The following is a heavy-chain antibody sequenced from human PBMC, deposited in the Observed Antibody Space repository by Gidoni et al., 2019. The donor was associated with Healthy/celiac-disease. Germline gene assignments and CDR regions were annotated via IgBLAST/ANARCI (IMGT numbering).Heavy chain of an antibody. D-gene: IGHD6-13*01. J-gene: IGHJ4*02. Sequence: QLQLQESGPGLVKPSETLSLTCTVSGGSISSSSYYWGWIRQPPGKGLEWIGSIYYSGSTYYNPSLKSRVTISVDTSKNQFSLKLSSVTAADTAVYYCARYGAAAVYFDYWGQGTLVTVSS. CDR1: GGSISSSSYY. V-gene: IGHV4-39*01. CDR3: ARYGAAAVYFDY. CDR2: IYYSGST.